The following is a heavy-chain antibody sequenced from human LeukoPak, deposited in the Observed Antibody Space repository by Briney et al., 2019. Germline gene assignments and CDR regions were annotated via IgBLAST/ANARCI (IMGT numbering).Heavy chain of an antibody. CDR3: ARDRAGPAALLLHFDH. CDR2: ISAYNGNT. J-gene: IGHJ4*02. D-gene: IGHD2-2*01. Sequence: ASVTVSCKTSGYNFFDSGVSWVRQAPGQGPEWMGWISAYNGNTDSPQRFQGRITMTTDTSTSTAYLVVGGLRYDDTAVYYCARDRAGPAALLLHFDHWGQGTLVTVSS. CDR1: GYNFFDSG. V-gene: IGHV1-18*01.